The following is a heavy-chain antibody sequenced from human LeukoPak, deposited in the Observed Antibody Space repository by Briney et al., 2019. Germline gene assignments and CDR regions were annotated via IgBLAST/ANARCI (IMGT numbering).Heavy chain of an antibody. CDR1: GFTFSSYS. D-gene: IGHD3/OR15-3a*01. J-gene: IGHJ4*02. Sequence: GGSLSPSCAASGFTFSSYSMNWVRQAPGKGLEWVSSISSSSSYIYYADSVKGRFTISRDNAKTSLYLQMNSLRAEDTAVYYWARDPAEYDFWSGYHDYWGQGTLVTVSS. CDR3: ARDPAEYDFWSGYHDY. V-gene: IGHV3-21*01. CDR2: ISSSSSYI.